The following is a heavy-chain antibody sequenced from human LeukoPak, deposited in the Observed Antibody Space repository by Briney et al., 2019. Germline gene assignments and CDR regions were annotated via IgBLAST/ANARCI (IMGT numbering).Heavy chain of an antibody. CDR2: MNPKSGNT. Sequence: GASVKVSCKASGYTFTSYDINWVRQVTGQGLEWMGWMNPKSGNTGYAQKFQGRVTITRNTSISTAYMEVSSLRYEDTAVYYCARGPHYYYYMDVWGKGTMVTVSS. CDR1: GYTFTSYD. V-gene: IGHV1-8*03. J-gene: IGHJ6*03. CDR3: ARGPHYYYYMDV.